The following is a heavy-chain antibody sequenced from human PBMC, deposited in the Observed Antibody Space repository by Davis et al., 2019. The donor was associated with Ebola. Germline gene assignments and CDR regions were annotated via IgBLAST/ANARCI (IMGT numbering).Heavy chain of an antibody. CDR2: IIPIFGTA. CDR3: ASGLKTYYESMDV. CDR1: GYTFTGFY. D-gene: IGHD3-22*01. Sequence: AASVKVSCKTSGYTFTGFYIHWARQAPGQGLEWMGGIIPIFGTANYAQKFQGRVTITADKSTSTAYMELSSLRSEDTAVYYCASGLKTYYESMDVWGQGTTVTVSS. V-gene: IGHV1-69*06. J-gene: IGHJ6*02.